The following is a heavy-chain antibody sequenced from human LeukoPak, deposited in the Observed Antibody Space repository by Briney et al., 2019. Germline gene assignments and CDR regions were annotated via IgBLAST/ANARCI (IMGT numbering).Heavy chain of an antibody. V-gene: IGHV1-69*13. Sequence: SVKVSCKASGGTFNSYAISWVRQAPGQGFEWMGGLIPIFGTANYAQKFQGRAMITADESTSTAYMDLNSLRSEDTAVYYCARSPPGLIYMDVWGKGTTVSVSS. CDR2: LIPIFGTA. J-gene: IGHJ6*03. CDR3: ARSPPGLIYMDV. D-gene: IGHD2-8*01. CDR1: GGTFNSYA.